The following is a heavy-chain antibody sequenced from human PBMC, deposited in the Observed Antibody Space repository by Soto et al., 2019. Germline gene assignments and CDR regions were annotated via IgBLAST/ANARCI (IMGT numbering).Heavy chain of an antibody. CDR3: ARRLPGKCYYVENWFDP. Sequence: GESLKISCKGSGYSFTSYWIGWVRQMPGKGLEWMGIIYPGDSDTRYSPSFQGQVTISADKSISTAYLQWSSLKASDTAMYYCARRLPGKCYYVENWFDPWGQGTLVTVSS. J-gene: IGHJ5*02. CDR2: IYPGDSDT. D-gene: IGHD3-10*02. V-gene: IGHV5-51*01. CDR1: GYSFTSYW.